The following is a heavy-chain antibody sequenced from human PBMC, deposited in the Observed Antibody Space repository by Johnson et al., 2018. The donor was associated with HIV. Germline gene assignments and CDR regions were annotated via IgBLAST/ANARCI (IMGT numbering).Heavy chain of an antibody. Sequence: VQLVESGGALVKPGGSLRLSCVASGFTFSNAWLSWVRQAAGEGLEWVGRIKSETDGGTTDYAAPVKGRFTISRDDSKNSLFLQMNSRKTEDTAVYYCARGRRRGAWLDAFDLWGQGTRVTVSS. D-gene: IGHD3-22*01. CDR1: GFTFSNAW. J-gene: IGHJ3*01. V-gene: IGHV3-15*02. CDR2: IKSETDGGTT. CDR3: ARGRRRGAWLDAFDL.